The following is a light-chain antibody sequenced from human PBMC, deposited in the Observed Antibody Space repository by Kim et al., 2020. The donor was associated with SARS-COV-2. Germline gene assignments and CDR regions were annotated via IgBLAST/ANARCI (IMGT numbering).Light chain of an antibody. CDR2: WAS. Sequence: DIVMTQSPDSLAVSLGERATINCKSSQSLLHSSNNKNFLVWYQQKPGQPPKLLIYWASTRKSGVPDRFSASGSGTDFTLTINSLQAEDVAVYYCQQFYDTPITFGQGTRLEIK. J-gene: IGKJ5*01. CDR1: QSLLHSSNNKNF. V-gene: IGKV4-1*01. CDR3: QQFYDTPIT.